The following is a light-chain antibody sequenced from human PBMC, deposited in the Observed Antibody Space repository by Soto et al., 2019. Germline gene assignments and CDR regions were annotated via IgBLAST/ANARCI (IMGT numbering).Light chain of an antibody. J-gene: IGLJ3*02. CDR1: SSDVGAYNY. CDR3: ISYAGSDIWV. Sequence: QSALTQPPSASGSPGQSVTISCTGTSSDVGAYNYVSWYQQHPGKAPKLMIYDVSKRPSGVPDRFSGSKSGNTASLTVSGLQSEDDADLYGISYAGSDIWVFGGGTKLTVL. CDR2: DVS. V-gene: IGLV2-8*01.